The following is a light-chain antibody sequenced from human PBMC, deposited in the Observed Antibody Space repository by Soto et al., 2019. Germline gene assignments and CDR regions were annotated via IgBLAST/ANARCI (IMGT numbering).Light chain of an antibody. CDR1: QSISSR. J-gene: IGKJ1*01. CDR3: QYYNDYCWT. CDR2: KTS. V-gene: IGKV1-5*03. Sequence: DIQLTQSPSTLSASVGDRVTITCRASQSISSRLAWYQQKPGKAPNFLIYKTSNLESGVPSRFSGSGSGTEFTLTISSLQPDDFATYYCQYYNDYCWTFGQGTKVEIK.